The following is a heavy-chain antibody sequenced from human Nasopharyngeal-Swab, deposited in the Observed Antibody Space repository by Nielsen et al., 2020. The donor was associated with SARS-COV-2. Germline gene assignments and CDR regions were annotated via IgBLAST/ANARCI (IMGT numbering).Heavy chain of an antibody. CDR3: ARQPPTGSGRGGVDV. Sequence: VRQMPGKGLEWVGRIDPSDSYTNYSPSFQGHVTISADKSISTAYLQWSSLKASDTAMYYCARQPPTGSGRGGVDVWGQGTTVTVSS. D-gene: IGHD3-10*01. CDR2: IDPSDSYT. J-gene: IGHJ6*02. V-gene: IGHV5-10-1*01.